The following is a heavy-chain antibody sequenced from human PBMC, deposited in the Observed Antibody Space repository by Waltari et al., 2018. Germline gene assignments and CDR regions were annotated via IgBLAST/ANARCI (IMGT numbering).Heavy chain of an antibody. D-gene: IGHD5-12*01. V-gene: IGHV3-53*01. J-gene: IGHJ4*02. Sequence: EVQLVESGGGLIQPGGSLRLSCEALGFRCSYNDLVWVRQAPGKGLEWVSVIHAGGNTYYGDSVKGRFTISRDISKNTVYLQMNSLTVEDSAMYYCARAGLGSPSQWLQLFDSWGQGTLVTVSS. CDR3: ARAGLGSPSQWLQLFDS. CDR1: GFRCSYND. CDR2: IHAGGNT.